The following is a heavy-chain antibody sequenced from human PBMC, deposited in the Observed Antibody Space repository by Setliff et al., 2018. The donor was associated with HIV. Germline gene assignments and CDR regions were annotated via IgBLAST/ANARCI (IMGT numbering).Heavy chain of an antibody. CDR2: IYYRGNT. CDR1: GGSILINGFY. J-gene: IGHJ6*02. D-gene: IGHD3-10*01. Sequence: LSLTCSVSGGSILINGFYWSWIRQHPGKGLEWIGDIYYRGNTYYNPSLKSQVVISIDASKNQFSLKLRSVIAADTAVYYCAGFGDSHYYYYGMDVWGRGTKVTVSS. V-gene: IGHV4-31*01. CDR3: AGFGDSHYYYYGMDV.